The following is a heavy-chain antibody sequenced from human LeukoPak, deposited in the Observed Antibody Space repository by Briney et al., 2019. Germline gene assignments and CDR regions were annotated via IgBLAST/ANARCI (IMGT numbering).Heavy chain of an antibody. V-gene: IGHV7-4-1*02. D-gene: IGHD6-13*01. J-gene: IGHJ4*02. CDR1: GYSFTSYA. CDR2: INTNTGNP. Sequence: GASVKASCKASGYSFTSYAMNWVRQAPGQGLEWMGWINTNTGNPTYAQGFTGRFVFSLDTSVSTAYLQISSLKAEDTAVYYCTRDIIRDSWSGGSGYWGQGTLVTVSS. CDR3: TRDIIRDSWSGGSGY.